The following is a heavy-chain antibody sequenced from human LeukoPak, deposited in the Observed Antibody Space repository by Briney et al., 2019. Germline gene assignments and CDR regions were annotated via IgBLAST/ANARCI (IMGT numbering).Heavy chain of an antibody. J-gene: IGHJ6*03. D-gene: IGHD3-3*01. CDR1: GFTFSSYS. CDR3: ARVAFLEGVYMDV. Sequence: NPGGCLRLSCAASGFTFSSYSKNWVRQAPGKGLEWVSSISSSSSYIYYADSVKGRFTISRDNAKNSLYLQMNSLRAEDAAVYYCARVAFLEGVYMDVWGKGTTVTVSS. CDR2: ISSSSSYI. V-gene: IGHV3-21*01.